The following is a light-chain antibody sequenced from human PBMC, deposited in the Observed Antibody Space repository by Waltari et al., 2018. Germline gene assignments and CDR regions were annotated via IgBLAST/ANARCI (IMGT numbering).Light chain of an antibody. Sequence: EIVFTQSPGSLSSSPGERVTLSCRGSQRVSRALAWYQQKPGQAPRLLIFGASNRATGIPDRFSGSVSKTDFSLTISRLEPEDVAVYYCQHYVRLPATFGRGTKVEIK. CDR2: GAS. CDR1: QRVSRA. J-gene: IGKJ1*01. CDR3: QHYVRLPAT. V-gene: IGKV3-20*01.